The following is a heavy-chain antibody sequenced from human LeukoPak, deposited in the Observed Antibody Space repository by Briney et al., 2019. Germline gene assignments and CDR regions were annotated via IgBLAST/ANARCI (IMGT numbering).Heavy chain of an antibody. CDR2: ISGSGGST. Sequence: PGGSLRLSCAASGFTFSSYAMSWVRQAPGKGLEWVSAISGSGGSTYYADSVKGRFTISRDNSKNTLYLQMNSLRAEDTAVYYCAKDGGWQHLTYYYYMDVWGKGTTVTVSS. J-gene: IGHJ6*03. CDR3: AKDGGWQHLTYYYYMDV. CDR1: GFTFSSYA. D-gene: IGHD4-23*01. V-gene: IGHV3-23*01.